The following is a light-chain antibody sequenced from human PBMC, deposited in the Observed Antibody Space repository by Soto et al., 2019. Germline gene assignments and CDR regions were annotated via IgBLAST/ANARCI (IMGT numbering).Light chain of an antibody. Sequence: DIQMPQSASSLSESVADRVTITCRASQGIRNDLGWYQQKQGKAPKSLIYAASSLPSGVPSRFSGSRSGTECTLPISSLQPEDFETYYGLQHNSYPITFGQGTRLEIK. V-gene: IGKV1-17*01. CDR1: QGIRND. CDR2: AAS. J-gene: IGKJ5*01. CDR3: LQHNSYPIT.